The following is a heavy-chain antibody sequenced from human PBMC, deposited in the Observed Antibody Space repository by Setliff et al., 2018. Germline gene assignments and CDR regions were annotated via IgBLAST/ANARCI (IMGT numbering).Heavy chain of an antibody. D-gene: IGHD3-9*01. CDR2: ISAYNGNT. Sequence: EASVKVSCKDSGYTFSTYGISWVRQAPGQGLEWMGWISAYNGNTNYAQRFQGRVTMTTDTSTSTAYMELRSLRSDDTAVYYCARGPSNYDLLTGCDCWGQGTLVTVSS. CDR3: ARGPSNYDLLTGCDC. V-gene: IGHV1-18*01. CDR1: GYTFSTYG. J-gene: IGHJ4*02.